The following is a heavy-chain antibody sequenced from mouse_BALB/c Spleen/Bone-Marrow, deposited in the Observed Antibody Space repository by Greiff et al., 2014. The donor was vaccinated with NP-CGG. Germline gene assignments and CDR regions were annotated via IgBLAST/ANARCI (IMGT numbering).Heavy chain of an antibody. D-gene: IGHD1-1*01. CDR1: GFSLTSYG. CDR3: AKVNRYGYAMDY. CDR2: IWGDGSI. V-gene: IGHV2-3*01. J-gene: IGHJ4*01. Sequence: VQGVESGPGLVAPAQSLSITCTVSGFSLTSYGVSWVRQPPGKGLEWLGVIWGDGSINYNSALISRLSIIKDNSKSQVFLKLNSVQTDDTATYYCAKVNRYGYAMDYWGQGTSVTASS.